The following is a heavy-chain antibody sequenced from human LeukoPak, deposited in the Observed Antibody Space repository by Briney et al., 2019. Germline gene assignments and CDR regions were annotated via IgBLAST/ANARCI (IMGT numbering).Heavy chain of an antibody. CDR1: GFTVSSNY. J-gene: IGHJ4*02. CDR3: ARSTMVRGVIGGDY. D-gene: IGHD3-10*01. Sequence: GGSLRLSCAASGFTVSSNYMSWVRQAPGKGLEWVSVICSGGSTYYADSVKGRFTISRDNSKNTLYLQMNSLRAEDTAVYYCARSTMVRGVIGGDYWGRGTLVTVSS. V-gene: IGHV3-66*01. CDR2: ICSGGST.